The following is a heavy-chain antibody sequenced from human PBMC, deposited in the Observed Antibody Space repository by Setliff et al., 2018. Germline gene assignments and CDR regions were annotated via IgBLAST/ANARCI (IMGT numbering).Heavy chain of an antibody. J-gene: IGHJ4*02. CDR3: ARGGMAAAGRKGVFEY. Sequence: AASVKVSCKASGYSFTGYYMHWVRQAPGQGLEWMGIIHTGGGSASYAQKFQGRVTMTSDTSTSTVYMEVNSVTSDDTAIYYCARGGMAAAGRKGVFEYWGQRTVVTVSS. CDR2: IHTGGGSA. D-gene: IGHD6-13*01. CDR1: GYSFTGYY. V-gene: IGHV1-46*01.